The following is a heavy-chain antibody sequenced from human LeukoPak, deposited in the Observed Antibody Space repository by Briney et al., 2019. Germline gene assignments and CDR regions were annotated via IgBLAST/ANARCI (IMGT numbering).Heavy chain of an antibody. V-gene: IGHV4-59*01. CDR3: ARPAYCGANCYYYFDY. CDR1: GGSISRFF. CDR2: IHSSGST. J-gene: IGHJ4*02. D-gene: IGHD2-21*02. Sequence: SETLSLTCTGSGGSISRFFWYWIRQPPGKGLELIGYIHSSGSTNYNPSLKTRVTISVDTSKNQFSLNLSSVTAADTAVYYCARPAYCGANCYYYFDYWGQGTLVTVSS.